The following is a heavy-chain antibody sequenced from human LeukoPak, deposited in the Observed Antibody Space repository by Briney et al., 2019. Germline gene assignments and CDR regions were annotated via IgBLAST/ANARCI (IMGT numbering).Heavy chain of an antibody. J-gene: IGHJ4*02. CDR3: ARTLYRPVDFDY. CDR1: GYTFTSYG. Sequence: ASVKVSCKASGYTFTSYGISWVRQAPGQGLEWMGWIGAYNGNTNYAQKLQGRVTMTTDTSTSTAYMELRSLRSDDTAVYYCARTLYRPVDFDYWGQGTLVTVSS. V-gene: IGHV1-18*01. CDR2: IGAYNGNT. D-gene: IGHD3-16*02.